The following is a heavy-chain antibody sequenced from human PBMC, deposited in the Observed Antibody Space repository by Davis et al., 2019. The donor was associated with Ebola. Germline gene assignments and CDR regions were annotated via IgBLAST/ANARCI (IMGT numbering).Heavy chain of an antibody. J-gene: IGHJ6*02. V-gene: IGHV3-33*01. Sequence: PGGSLRLSCAVSGFPFSNYGMHWVRQAPGKGLEWVTVIWSDGINKHYHDSVKGRFTISRDNSKNTLYLQMSSLRVEDTAVYYCARGPLRGSQRYCGSWGQGTTVTVSS. CDR1: GFPFSNYG. CDR3: ARGPLRGSQRYCGS. D-gene: IGHD2-21*01. CDR2: IWSDGINK.